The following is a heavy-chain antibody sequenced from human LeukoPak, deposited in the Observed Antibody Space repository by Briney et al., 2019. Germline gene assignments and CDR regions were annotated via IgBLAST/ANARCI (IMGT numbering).Heavy chain of an antibody. CDR1: GYSFTSYW. J-gene: IGHJ4*02. D-gene: IGHD2-2*01. Sequence: GESLKISCKGSGYSFTSYWIGWVRQMPGKGLEWMGIIYLGDSDTRYSPSFQGQVTISADKSISTAYLQWSSLKASDTAMYYCARHPDCSSTSCYSFDYWGQGTLVTVSS. CDR3: ARHPDCSSTSCYSFDY. V-gene: IGHV5-51*01. CDR2: IYLGDSDT.